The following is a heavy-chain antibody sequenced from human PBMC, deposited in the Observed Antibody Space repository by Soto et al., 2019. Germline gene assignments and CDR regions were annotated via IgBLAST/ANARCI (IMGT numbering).Heavy chain of an antibody. CDR3: ARTFYCSGGSCPPTWFDP. J-gene: IGHJ5*02. CDR1: GGSSSSGGYY. D-gene: IGHD2-15*01. V-gene: IGHV4-31*03. Sequence: SETLSLTCTVSGGSSSSGGYYWSWIRQHPGKGLEWIGYIYYSGRTYYNPSLKSRVTISVDTSKNQFSLKLSSVTAADTAVYYCARTFYCSGGSCPPTWFDPWGQGTPVTVSS. CDR2: IYYSGRT.